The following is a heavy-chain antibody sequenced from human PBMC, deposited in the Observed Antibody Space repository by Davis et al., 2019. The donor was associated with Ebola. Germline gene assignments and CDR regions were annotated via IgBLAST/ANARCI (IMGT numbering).Heavy chain of an antibody. Sequence: GGSLRLSCATSGFTFSSYGMHWVRQAPGKGLEWVAVIWYDGSNKYYADSVKGRFTISRDNSKNTLYLQMNSLRAEDTAVYYCTSASGSYDYWGQGTLVTVSS. CDR3: TSASGSYDY. CDR2: IWYDGSNK. J-gene: IGHJ4*02. CDR1: GFTFSSYG. V-gene: IGHV3-33*01. D-gene: IGHD1-26*01.